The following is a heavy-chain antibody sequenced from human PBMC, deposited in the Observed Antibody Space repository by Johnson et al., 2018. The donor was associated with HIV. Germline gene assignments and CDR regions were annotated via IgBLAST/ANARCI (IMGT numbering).Heavy chain of an antibody. CDR3: VRAVYNSSSSCAFGM. CDR1: GFTYDMYW. J-gene: IGHJ3*02. Sequence: MQLVESGGGLVQPGGSLRLSCAASGFTYDMYWMHWVRQAPGKGLVWVSRINSFGSSTNYADFVKGRFTISRDNAKNTLYLQMNRLRAEDTAVYYCVRAVYNSSSSCAFGMWGQGTVVTVSS. V-gene: IGHV3-74*02. D-gene: IGHD6-6*01. CDR2: INSFGSST.